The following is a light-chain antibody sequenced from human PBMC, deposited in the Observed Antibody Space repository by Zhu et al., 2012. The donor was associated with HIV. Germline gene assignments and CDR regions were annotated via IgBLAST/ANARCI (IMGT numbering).Light chain of an antibody. V-gene: IGKV3-20*01. CDR2: GAS. J-gene: IGKJ1*01. CDR1: QSVSSSY. CDR3: QQYGSPRT. Sequence: EIVLTQSPGTLSLSPGERATLSCRASQSVSSSYLAWYQQKPGQAPRLLIYGASSRATGIPDRFSGSGSGTDFTLTISRLEPEDFAVYYCQQYGSPRTFGQGTKGGNQT.